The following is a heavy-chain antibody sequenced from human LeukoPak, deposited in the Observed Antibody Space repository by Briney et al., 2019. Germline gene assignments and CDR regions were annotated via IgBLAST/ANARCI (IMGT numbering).Heavy chain of an antibody. D-gene: IGHD2-21*02. Sequence: GESLKISCKGSGYTFSSYWIGWVRQMPGKGLEWMGIIYPGDSDTRYNPSFQGQVTISADKSISTAYLQWSSLKASDSAIYYCARQIAGGDAEDCFDMWGQGTMVTVSS. J-gene: IGHJ3*02. CDR2: IYPGDSDT. CDR1: GYTFSSYW. V-gene: IGHV5-51*01. CDR3: ARQIAGGDAEDCFDM.